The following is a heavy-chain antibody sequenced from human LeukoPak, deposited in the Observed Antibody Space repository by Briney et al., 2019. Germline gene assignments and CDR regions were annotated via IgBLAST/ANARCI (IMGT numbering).Heavy chain of an antibody. CDR1: GYTFTSYG. V-gene: IGHV1-18*01. CDR3: ARDFHSSGYYHYFHY. J-gene: IGHJ4*02. D-gene: IGHD3-22*01. Sequence: ASVKVSCKASGYTFTSYGISWVRQAPGQALEWMGWISGYNGNTNYAQKLRGRVTMTTDTSTSTAYMELRSLRSDDTAVYYCARDFHSSGYYHYFHYWGQGTLVTVSS. CDR2: ISGYNGNT.